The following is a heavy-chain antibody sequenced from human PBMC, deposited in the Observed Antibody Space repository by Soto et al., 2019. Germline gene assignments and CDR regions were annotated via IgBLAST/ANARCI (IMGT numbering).Heavy chain of an antibody. J-gene: IGHJ4*02. CDR1: GGSISSYY. V-gene: IGHV4-59*01. D-gene: IGHD3-10*01. CDR3: ARARYGSGSYLGY. CDR2: IYYSGST. Sequence: SETLSLTCTVSGGSISSYYWSWIRQPPGKGLEWIGYIYYSGSTNYNPSLKSRVTISVDTSKNQFSLKLSSVTAADTAVYYCARARYGSGSYLGYWGQGTLVTVSS.